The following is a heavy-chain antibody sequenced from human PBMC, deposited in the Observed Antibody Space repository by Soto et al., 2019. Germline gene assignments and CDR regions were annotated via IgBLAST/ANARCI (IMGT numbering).Heavy chain of an antibody. CDR2: IKSKTDGGTT. V-gene: IGHV3-15*07. J-gene: IGHJ6*02. D-gene: IGHD1-26*01. CDR3: TTVQGWELIYYYYYGMDV. CDR1: GFTFSNAW. Sequence: GGSLRLSCAASGFTFSNAWMNWVRQAPGKGLEWVGRIKSKTDGGTTDYAAPVKGRFTISRDDSKNTLYLQMNSLKTEDTAVYYCTTVQGWELIYYYYYGMDVWGQGTTVTVSS.